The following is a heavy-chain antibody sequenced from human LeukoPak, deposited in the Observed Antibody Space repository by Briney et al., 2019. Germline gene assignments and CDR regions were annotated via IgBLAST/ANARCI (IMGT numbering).Heavy chain of an antibody. CDR2: ISGSGGST. V-gene: IGHV3-23*01. J-gene: IGHJ4*02. Sequence: GGSLRLSCAASGFTFSSYGMSWVRQAPGKGLEWVSAISGSGGSTYYADSVKGRFTISRDNSKNTLYLQMNSLRAEDTAVYYCAKGVSPGIVGATNYFDYWGQGTLVTVSS. D-gene: IGHD1-26*01. CDR1: GFTFSSYG. CDR3: AKGVSPGIVGATNYFDY.